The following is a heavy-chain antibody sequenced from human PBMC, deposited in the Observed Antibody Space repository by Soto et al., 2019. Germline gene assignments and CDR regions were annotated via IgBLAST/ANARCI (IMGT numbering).Heavy chain of an antibody. CDR2: ISGSGFKK. V-gene: IGHV3-23*01. CDR3: AKNQGVELVPLATVDWFDP. D-gene: IGHD1-26*01. CDR1: GFIFENFG. J-gene: IGHJ5*02. Sequence: GALRLSCAASGFIFENFGMSWVRQAPGKGLEWISSISGSGFKKYYADSVKGRFTISRDNSKSTVYLELNNLSAEDTAVYHCAKNQGVELVPLATVDWFDPWGQGSVVTVSS.